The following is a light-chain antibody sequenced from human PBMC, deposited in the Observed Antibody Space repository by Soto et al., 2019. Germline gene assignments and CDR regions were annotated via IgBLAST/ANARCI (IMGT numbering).Light chain of an antibody. CDR1: QSVNSNY. CDR2: GAS. J-gene: IGKJ1*01. CDR3: QHYDSTPPT. Sequence: EIVLTQSPGTLSLSPGERATLSCRASQSVNSNYLAWYQRKPGQAPRLLIYGASNRATDIPYRFSASGSGTDFSLTIPRLEAEDFAVYYCQHYDSTPPTFGQGTKVEVK. V-gene: IGKV3-20*01.